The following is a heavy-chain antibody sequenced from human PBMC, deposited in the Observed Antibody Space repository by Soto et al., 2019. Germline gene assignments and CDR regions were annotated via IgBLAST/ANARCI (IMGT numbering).Heavy chain of an antibody. CDR2: IYYSGST. CDR3: AREFHNYYGSGSRVGDYYYGMDV. D-gene: IGHD3-10*01. J-gene: IGHJ6*02. Sequence: QVQLQESGPGLVKPSQTLSLTCTVSGGSISSGGYYWSWIRQHPGKGLEWIGYIYYSGSTYYNPSLKSRVTISVDTSKNQFSLKLSSVTAADTAVYYCAREFHNYYGSGSRVGDYYYGMDVWGQGTTVTVSS. CDR1: GGSISSGGYY. V-gene: IGHV4-31*03.